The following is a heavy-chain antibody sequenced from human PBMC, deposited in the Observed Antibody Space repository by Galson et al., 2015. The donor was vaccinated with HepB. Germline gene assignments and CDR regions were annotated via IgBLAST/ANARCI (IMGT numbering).Heavy chain of an antibody. CDR2: ISYDGTNK. J-gene: IGHJ4*02. CDR1: GFTFSRYA. V-gene: IGHV3-30-3*01. Sequence: SLRLSCAASGFTFSRYAMHWVRQAPGKGLEWVAVISYDGTNKYNADSVKGRFTISRDNSKNTPYLQMNSLRAEDTAVYYCARVHYDSSGFPGPFDYWGQGTLVTVSS. D-gene: IGHD3-22*01. CDR3: ARVHYDSSGFPGPFDY.